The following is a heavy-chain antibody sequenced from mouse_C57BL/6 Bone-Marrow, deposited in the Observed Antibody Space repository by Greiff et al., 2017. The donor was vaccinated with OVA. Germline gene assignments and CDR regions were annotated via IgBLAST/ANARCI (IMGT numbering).Heavy chain of an antibody. CDR3: ARCTVVAYYFAY. J-gene: IGHJ2*01. V-gene: IGHV1-72*01. CDR2: IDPNSGGT. Sequence: QVQLKQSGAELVKPGASVKLSCKASGYTFTSYWMHWVKQRPGRGLEWIGRIDPNSGGTKYNEKFKGKATLTVDKSSNTAYLQLRSLTSEDSAVYYCARCTVVAYYFAYWGQGTPLTVSS. CDR1: GYTFTSYW. D-gene: IGHD1-1*01.